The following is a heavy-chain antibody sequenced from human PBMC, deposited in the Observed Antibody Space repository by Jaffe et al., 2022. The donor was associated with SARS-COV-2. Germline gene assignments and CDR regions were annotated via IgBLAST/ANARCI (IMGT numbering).Heavy chain of an antibody. Sequence: QVQLVESGGGLVEPGGSLRLSCAASGFTFSDSYMSWIRQTPGKGLESVSYISGSGSSINYADSVKGRFTISRDNAKNSLYLQMNSLRAEDTAVYFCSRGPRVVDYWGQGTLVTVSS. CDR3: SRGPRVVDY. CDR2: ISGSGSSI. V-gene: IGHV3-11*01. CDR1: GFTFSDSY. J-gene: IGHJ4*02.